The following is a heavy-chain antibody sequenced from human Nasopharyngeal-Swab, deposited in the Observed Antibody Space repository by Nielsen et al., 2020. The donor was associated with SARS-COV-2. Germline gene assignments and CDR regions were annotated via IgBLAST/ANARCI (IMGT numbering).Heavy chain of an antibody. Sequence: ASVKVSCKASRYTFTSYGISWVRQAPGQGLEWMGWISAYNGNTHYAQKLQGRVTMTTDTSTSTAYMELRSLRSDDTAVYYCARDQVAAAAYGNFDYWGQGSLVTVSS. CDR1: RYTFTSYG. V-gene: IGHV1-18*01. CDR3: ARDQVAAAAYGNFDY. CDR2: ISAYNGNT. J-gene: IGHJ4*02. D-gene: IGHD6-13*01.